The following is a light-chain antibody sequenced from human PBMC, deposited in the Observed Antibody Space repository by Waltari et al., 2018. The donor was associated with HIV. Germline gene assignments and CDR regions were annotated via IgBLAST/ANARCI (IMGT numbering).Light chain of an antibody. CDR2: GAS. J-gene: IGKJ2*01. CDR3: QQYATSPYT. CDR1: QAINNNY. V-gene: IGKV3-20*01. Sequence: EIVLTQSPGTLSLSPGGRTTLSCRASQAINNNYLAWYQQKVGQAPRLLISGASNRAAGIPDRFSGSGSGTDFTLTISRLEPEDFAVYYCQQYATSPYTFGQGTKLQIK.